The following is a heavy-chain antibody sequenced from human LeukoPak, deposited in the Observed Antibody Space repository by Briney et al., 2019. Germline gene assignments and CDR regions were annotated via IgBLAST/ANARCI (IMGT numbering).Heavy chain of an antibody. CDR3: ARSPQLGWLDY. D-gene: IGHD1-1*01. CDR1: GGSISSYY. V-gene: IGHV4-4*07. Sequence: SETLSLTCTVSGGSISSYYWTWIRQPAGKGLEWIGRVYSNGNTNYNPSLKSRVTISVDTSKNQFSLKLSSVTAADTAVYYCARSPQLGWLDYWGQGTLGTVSS. CDR2: VYSNGNT. J-gene: IGHJ4*02.